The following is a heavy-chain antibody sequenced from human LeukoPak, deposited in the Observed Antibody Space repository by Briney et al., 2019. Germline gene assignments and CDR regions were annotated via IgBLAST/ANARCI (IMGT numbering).Heavy chain of an antibody. D-gene: IGHD2-2*01. CDR1: GGTLSNYG. V-gene: IGHV1-69*04. CDR3: ATDGPAAMGADYLYGLDV. Sequence: SLKVSCKASGGTLSNYGISWVRQAPGQGLEWMGRIIPLLDITTYAERFQGRVTITADKSTSTAYMEVSSLRSEDTAVYYCATDGPAAMGADYLYGLDVWGQGTTVTVSS. J-gene: IGHJ6*02. CDR2: IIPLLDIT.